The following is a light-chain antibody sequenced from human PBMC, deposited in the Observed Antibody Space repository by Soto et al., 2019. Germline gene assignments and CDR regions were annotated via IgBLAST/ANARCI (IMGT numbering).Light chain of an antibody. CDR2: GAS. V-gene: IGKV1-27*01. J-gene: IGKJ1*01. CDR3: QKYDSAPLT. Sequence: DIPMTQSPSSLSASVGDRVTITCRASQGISTNLAWYQQKPGKVPRLLIYGASTLQSGVPSRFSGSESGTYFTLTISSLQPEDVATYYCQKYDSAPLTFGQVNKVEF. CDR1: QGISTN.